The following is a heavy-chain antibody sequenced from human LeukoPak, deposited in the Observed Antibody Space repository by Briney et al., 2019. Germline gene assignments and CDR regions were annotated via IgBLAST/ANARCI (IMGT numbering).Heavy chain of an antibody. CDR3: ARVRSTMVRVNWFDP. D-gene: IGHD3-10*01. CDR1: GYTFTGYY. J-gene: IGHJ5*02. Sequence: PGASVKVSCKASGYTFTGYYMHWVRQAPGQGLEWMGWINPNSGGTNYAQKFQGRVTMTRDTSISTAYMELSRLRSDDTAVYYCARVRSTMVRVNWFDPWGQGTLVTVSS. CDR2: INPNSGGT. V-gene: IGHV1-2*02.